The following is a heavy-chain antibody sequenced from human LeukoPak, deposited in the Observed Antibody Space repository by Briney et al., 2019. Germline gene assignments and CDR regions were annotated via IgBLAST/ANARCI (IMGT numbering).Heavy chain of an antibody. J-gene: IGHJ6*02. CDR1: GGSIGSYY. CDR2: IYYSGST. D-gene: IGHD1-26*01. Sequence: SETLSLTCTVSGGSIGSYYWSWIRQPPGKGLEWIGYIYYSGSTNYNPSLRSRVTISVDTSKNQFSLKLSSVTAADTAVYYCARDLGIVASYGMDVWGQGTTVTV. V-gene: IGHV4-59*01. CDR3: ARDLGIVASYGMDV.